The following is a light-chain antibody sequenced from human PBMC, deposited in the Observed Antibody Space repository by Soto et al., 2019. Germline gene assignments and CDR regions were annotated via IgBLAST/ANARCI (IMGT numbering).Light chain of an antibody. V-gene: IGKV3-20*01. Sequence: EIVLTQSPGTLSLSPGERATLSCRASQSVDSSYLAWYQQKPGQAPRLVIYGASIRATGIPARFSGSGPGTDFTLTISRLEPEDFAVYYCQQYGSAPLTLGVGTQVEIK. CDR3: QQYGSAPLT. CDR1: QSVDSSY. CDR2: GAS. J-gene: IGKJ4*01.